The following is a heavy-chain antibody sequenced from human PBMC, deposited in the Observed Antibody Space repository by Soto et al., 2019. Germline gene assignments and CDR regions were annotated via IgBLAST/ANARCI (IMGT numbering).Heavy chain of an antibody. J-gene: IGHJ3*01. D-gene: IGHD3-16*01. CDR2: IYWDDDT. V-gene: IGHV2-5*02. CDR1: GFSFSADGVG. Sequence: HITLKESGPTLVKPTQTLTLTCIFSGFSFSADGVGVGWIRQPPGKTLECLALIYWDDDTRYRPSLKSRLTITKDSSKNQVVLTMTNMDPLDTATYYCAHAFGGTSWPNDAFDVWGQGTVVTFSS. CDR3: AHAFGGTSWPNDAFDV.